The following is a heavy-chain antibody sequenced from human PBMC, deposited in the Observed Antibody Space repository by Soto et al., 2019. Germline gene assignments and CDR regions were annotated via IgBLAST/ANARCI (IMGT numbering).Heavy chain of an antibody. CDR2: ISSSGSTI. CDR1: GFTFSSYE. D-gene: IGHD6-13*01. CDR3: ANGAAAGTEVGAFDI. J-gene: IGHJ3*02. Sequence: GSLRLSCAASGFTFSSYEMNWVRQAPGKGLEWVSYISSSGSTIYYADSVKGRFTISRDNAKNSLYLQMNSLRAEDTAVYYCANGAAAGTEVGAFDIWGQGTMVTVSS. V-gene: IGHV3-48*03.